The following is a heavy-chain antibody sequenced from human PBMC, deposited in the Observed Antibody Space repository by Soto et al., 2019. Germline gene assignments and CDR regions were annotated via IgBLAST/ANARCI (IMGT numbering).Heavy chain of an antibody. J-gene: IGHJ6*02. Sequence: ASVKVSCKASGGTFSSYAISWVRQAPGQGLEWMGGIIPIFGTANYAQKFQGRVTITADESTSTAYMELSSLGSEDTAVYYCARSRDPRGVRDIVVVPAASDDVYYYYYGMDVWGQGTTVTVSS. CDR1: GGTFSSYA. V-gene: IGHV1-69*13. D-gene: IGHD2-2*01. CDR2: IIPIFGTA. CDR3: ARSRDPRGVRDIVVVPAASDDVYYYYYGMDV.